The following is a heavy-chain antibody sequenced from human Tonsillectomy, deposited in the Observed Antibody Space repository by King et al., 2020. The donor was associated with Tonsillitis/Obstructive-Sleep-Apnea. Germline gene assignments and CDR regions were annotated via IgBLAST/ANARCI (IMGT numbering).Heavy chain of an antibody. D-gene: IGHD6-19*01. V-gene: IGHV3-73*01. Sequence: VQLVESGGGLVQPGGSLKLSCAASGFTFSDSHMHWVRQAPGKGLEWVGHVRRKAENFATAYAASVKGRFTISRDESKDTLYLEMNSLKIEDTAVYYCSRQANSGHDFWGQGTRVTVSS. J-gene: IGHJ4*02. CDR2: VRRKAENFAT. CDR3: SRQANSGHDF. CDR1: GFTFSDSH.